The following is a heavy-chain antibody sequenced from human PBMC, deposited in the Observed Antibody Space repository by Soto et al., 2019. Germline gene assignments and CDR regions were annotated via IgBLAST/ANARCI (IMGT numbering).Heavy chain of an antibody. CDR2: ISHTGNTI. D-gene: IGHD3-3*02. CDR3: VKDQGRRWHFAY. J-gene: IGHJ1*01. V-gene: IGHV3-23*01. CDR1: GFTFSNFA. Sequence: GGSLRLSCAASGFTFSNFAMSWVRQAPGKGLEWVSSISHTGNTIYYADSVKGRFTISRDNSKNTVYLQMNSQRAEDTALYYCVKDQGRRWHFAYWGQGTQVTVSS.